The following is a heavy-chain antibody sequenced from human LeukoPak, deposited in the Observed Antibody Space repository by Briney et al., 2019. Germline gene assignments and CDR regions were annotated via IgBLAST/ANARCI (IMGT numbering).Heavy chain of an antibody. J-gene: IGHJ4*02. V-gene: IGHV3-73*01. CDR3: TRRDSSGYYYFDY. Sequence: TGGSLRLSXAASGFTFSGSAMHWVRQASGKGMEWVGRIRSEANSYATAYAASVKGRFTISRDDSKNTAYLQMNSLETEDTAVYYCTRRDSSGYYYFDYWGQGTLVTVSS. CDR1: GFTFSGSA. CDR2: IRSEANSYAT. D-gene: IGHD3-22*01.